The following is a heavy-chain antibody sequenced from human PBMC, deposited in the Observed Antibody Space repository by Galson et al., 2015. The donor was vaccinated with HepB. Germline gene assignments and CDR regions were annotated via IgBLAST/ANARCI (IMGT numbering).Heavy chain of an antibody. Sequence: TGYTRKFQGRVTMTRDTSIGTAYMELSSLTSDDTAMYYCARTPRSGWFDSWGQGTLVTVSS. V-gene: IGHV1-8*01. CDR2: T. D-gene: IGHD3-10*01. CDR3: ARTPRSGWFDS. J-gene: IGHJ5*01.